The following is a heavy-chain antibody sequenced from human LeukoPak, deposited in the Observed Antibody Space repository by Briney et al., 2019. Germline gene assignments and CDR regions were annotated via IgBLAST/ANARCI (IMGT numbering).Heavy chain of an antibody. CDR3: AREGRGDAFDI. V-gene: IGHV1-18*01. J-gene: IGHJ3*02. CDR2: ISSYNGKT. CDR1: GYTFTMNG. D-gene: IGHD3-10*01. Sequence: ASVKVSCKASGYTFTMNGISWVRQAPGQGLEWMGWISSYNGKTNYAQRLQGRVTMTTDTSTSTAYMELSSLRSEDTAVYYCAREGRGDAFDIWGQGTMVTVSS.